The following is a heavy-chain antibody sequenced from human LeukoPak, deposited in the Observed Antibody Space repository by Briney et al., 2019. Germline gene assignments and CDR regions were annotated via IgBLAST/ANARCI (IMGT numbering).Heavy chain of an antibody. J-gene: IGHJ4*02. D-gene: IGHD6-6*01. V-gene: IGHV4-30-2*01. CDR2: IYHSGST. Sequence: PSQTLSLTCAVSGGSISSGGYSWSWIRQPTGKGLEWIGYIYHSGSTYYNPSLKSRVTISVDRSKNQFSLKLSSVTAADTAVYYCARDSSSHSLDYWGQGTLVTVSS. CDR3: ARDSSSHSLDY. CDR1: GGSISSGGYS.